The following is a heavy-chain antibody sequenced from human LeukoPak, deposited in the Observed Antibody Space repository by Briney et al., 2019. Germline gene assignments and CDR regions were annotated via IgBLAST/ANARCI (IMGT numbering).Heavy chain of an antibody. CDR2: IYHSGTT. D-gene: IGHD3-3*02. Sequence: SETLSLTCTVSGGSISSGGYYWSWIRQPPGKGLEWIGYIYHSGTTYYNPSLKSRVTISVDRSKNQISLELSSVTAADTAVYYCARDFSNIHSHFDYWGQGTLVTVSS. J-gene: IGHJ4*02. CDR3: ARDFSNIHSHFDY. V-gene: IGHV4-30-2*01. CDR1: GGSISSGGYY.